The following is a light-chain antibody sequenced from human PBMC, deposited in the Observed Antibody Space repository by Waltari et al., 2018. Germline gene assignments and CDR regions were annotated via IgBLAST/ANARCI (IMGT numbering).Light chain of an antibody. J-gene: IGLJ3*02. CDR3: SSYTRRSYWV. Sequence: QSALTQPASVSGSPGQSITISCTGTSSDVGFYDFVSWFQQHPGKAPKVMIYKVNNRPPVVSNPFSGSKSSNPAARTISGLQAEDEADYYCSSYTRRSYWVFGGGTQLTVL. CDR1: SSDVGFYDF. CDR2: KVN. V-gene: IGLV2-14*01.